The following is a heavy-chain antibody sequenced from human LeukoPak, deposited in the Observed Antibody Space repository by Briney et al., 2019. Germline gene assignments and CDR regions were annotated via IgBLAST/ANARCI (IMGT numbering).Heavy chain of an antibody. CDR2: INPSGGST. J-gene: IGHJ3*02. Sequence: ASVKVSCKASGYTFTSYYMHWVRQAPGQGLEWMGIINPSGGSTSYAQKFQGRVTITADESTSTAYMELSSLRSEDTAVYYCASLDTAMVHNAFDIWGQGTMVTVSS. D-gene: IGHD5-18*01. CDR3: ASLDTAMVHNAFDI. V-gene: IGHV1-46*01. CDR1: GYTFTSYY.